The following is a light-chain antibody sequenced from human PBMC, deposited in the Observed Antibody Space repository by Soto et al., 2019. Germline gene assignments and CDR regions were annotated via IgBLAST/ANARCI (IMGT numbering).Light chain of an antibody. CDR2: AAS. CDR3: LQVNSFPRT. J-gene: IGKJ1*01. Sequence: DIQMTQSPSSLSASIGDRVTITCRASQGIGVRLAWFQQKTGKAPQFLIQAASSLQSGVPSRFSGSGSGTEFILTINSLQPEDVAVYYCLQVNSFPRTFGQGTKV. CDR1: QGIGVR. V-gene: IGKV1-12*01.